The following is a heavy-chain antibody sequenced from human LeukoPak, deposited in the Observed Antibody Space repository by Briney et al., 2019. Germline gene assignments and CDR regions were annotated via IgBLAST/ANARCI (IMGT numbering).Heavy chain of an antibody. Sequence: GGSLRLSCAASGFTFSGYWMHWVRQAPGKGLEWVANIKQDGSEKHFADSVKGRFTISRDNAENSLYLQMNSLRAEDTAIYYCARGTIAAPGTDYWGQGTLVTVSS. CDR2: IKQDGSEK. J-gene: IGHJ4*02. CDR3: ARGTIAAPGTDY. CDR1: GFTFSGYW. D-gene: IGHD6-13*01. V-gene: IGHV3-7*01.